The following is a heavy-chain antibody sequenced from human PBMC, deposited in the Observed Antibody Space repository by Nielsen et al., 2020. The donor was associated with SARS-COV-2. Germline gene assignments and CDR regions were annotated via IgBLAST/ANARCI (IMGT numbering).Heavy chain of an antibody. D-gene: IGHD6-6*01. CDR2: MYPNSGNT. CDR3: ARVRIAARSWFDP. CDR1: GYTFTSYD. Sequence: ASVKVSCKASGYTFTSYDINWVRQATGQGLEWMGWMYPNSGNTGYAQKFQGRVTMTRNTSISTAYMELSSLRSEDTAVYYCARVRIAARSWFDPWGQGTLVTVSS. J-gene: IGHJ5*02. V-gene: IGHV1-8*01.